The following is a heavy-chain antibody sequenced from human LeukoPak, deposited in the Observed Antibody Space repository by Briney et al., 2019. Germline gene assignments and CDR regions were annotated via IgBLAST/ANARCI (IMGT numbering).Heavy chain of an antibody. J-gene: IGHJ4*02. CDR1: GFTFSSYS. CDR2: ISSSSSTI. CDR3: ARDKWGYCGGGSCYSIDY. Sequence: GGSLILSCAASGFTFSSYSMNWVRQAPGKGLEWVSYISSSSSTIYYADSVKGRFTISRDNAKKSLYLQMNSLRADDTAVYYCARDKWGYCGGGSCYSIDYWGRGILVTVSS. V-gene: IGHV3-48*01. D-gene: IGHD2-15*01.